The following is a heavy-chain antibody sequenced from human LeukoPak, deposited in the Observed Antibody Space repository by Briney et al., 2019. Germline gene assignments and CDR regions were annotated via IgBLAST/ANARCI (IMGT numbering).Heavy chain of an antibody. V-gene: IGHV3-33*06. CDR2: IWYDGSNK. Sequence: GRSLTLSCAASGFTFSSYGMHWVRQAPGKGLEWVAVIWYDGSNKYYADSVKGRFTISRDNSKNTLYLQMNSLGAEDTTVHYCAKDLNYYYMDVWGKGTTVTVSS. J-gene: IGHJ6*03. CDR1: GFTFSSYG. CDR3: AKDLNYYYMDV.